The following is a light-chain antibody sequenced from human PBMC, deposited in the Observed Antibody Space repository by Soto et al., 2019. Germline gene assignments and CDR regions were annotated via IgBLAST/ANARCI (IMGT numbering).Light chain of an antibody. CDR3: QQHISWPLT. CDR1: QSVSSY. Sequence: EIVLTHSPATLSLSPGERATLSCRASQSVSSYLAWYQQKPGQAPRLLVYDASNRATGIPTRFSGSGSGTDFTLTISNLEPEDFAVYYCQQHISWPLTFGGGTKVDIK. J-gene: IGKJ4*01. CDR2: DAS. V-gene: IGKV3-11*01.